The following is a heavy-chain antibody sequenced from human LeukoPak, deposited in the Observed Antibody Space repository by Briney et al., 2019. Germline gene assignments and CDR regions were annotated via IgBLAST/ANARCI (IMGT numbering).Heavy chain of an antibody. CDR3: VKDNPLDY. CDR1: GFTLSSYG. Sequence: GGSLRLSCAASGFTLSSYGMHWVRQAPGKGLEWVAVISYDGSNKYYADSVKGRFAISRDNSKNTLYLHINSLRAEDTALYYCVKDNPLDYWGQGTLVIVST. V-gene: IGHV3-30*18. CDR2: ISYDGSNK. J-gene: IGHJ4*02.